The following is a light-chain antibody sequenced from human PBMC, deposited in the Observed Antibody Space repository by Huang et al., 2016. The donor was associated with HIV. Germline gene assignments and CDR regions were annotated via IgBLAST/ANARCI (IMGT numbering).Light chain of an antibody. V-gene: IGKV1-8*01. CDR2: DAS. J-gene: IGKJ4*01. CDR3: QHSDGLSPLT. Sequence: IRMTQSPSSLSASTGDRVTITCRASQNVGTSLAWYQQRPGRAPVLLIYDASTLQRGVPSRFSGSGARTVFTLTIGCLQVEDAATYYCQHSDGLSPLTFGRGT. CDR1: QNVGTS.